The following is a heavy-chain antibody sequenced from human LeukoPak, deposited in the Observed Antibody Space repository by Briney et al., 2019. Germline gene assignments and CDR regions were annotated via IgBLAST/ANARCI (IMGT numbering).Heavy chain of an antibody. Sequence: GGSLRLSCAASGFTFSDYTMNWVRQAPGKGLEWVSSISSSSSFMYYADSVKGRFTISRDNAKNSLFLQMNSLRADDTAVYYCARDPVGATTPDCWGQGALVTVSS. V-gene: IGHV3-21*01. D-gene: IGHD1-26*01. CDR3: ARDPVGATTPDC. J-gene: IGHJ4*02. CDR2: ISSSSSFM. CDR1: GFTFSDYT.